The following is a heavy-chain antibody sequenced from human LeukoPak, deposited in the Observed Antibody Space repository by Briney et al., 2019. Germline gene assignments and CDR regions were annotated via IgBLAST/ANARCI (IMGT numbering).Heavy chain of an antibody. CDR2: IDYSGST. Sequence: ETLSLTCTVSGDSNTNSIYYWGWIRQPPGKGLEWIGSIDYSGSTYYNPSLKSRATISIDTSKNQFSLKLSSVTAADTAVYYCAREYTLYRSGWFLDYWGQGTVVAVSS. CDR3: AREYTLYRSGWFLDY. D-gene: IGHD6-19*01. V-gene: IGHV4-39*07. J-gene: IGHJ4*02. CDR1: GDSNTNSIYY.